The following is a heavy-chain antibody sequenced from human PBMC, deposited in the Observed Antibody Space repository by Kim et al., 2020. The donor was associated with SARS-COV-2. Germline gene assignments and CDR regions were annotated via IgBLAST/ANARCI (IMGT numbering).Heavy chain of an antibody. Sequence: GGSLRLSCAASGFIFSNYGMDWLRQAPGKGLEWVAVVSYDGKVQYYGDSVKGRFTISRDNSKNTVYLQMNSLRVEDTAVYFCVKEALVRRSTWDDSWGQGTLVTVSS. D-gene: IGHD2-2*01. V-gene: IGHV3-30*18. CDR3: VKEALVRRSTWDDS. CDR2: VSYDGKVQ. J-gene: IGHJ4*02. CDR1: GFIFSNYG.